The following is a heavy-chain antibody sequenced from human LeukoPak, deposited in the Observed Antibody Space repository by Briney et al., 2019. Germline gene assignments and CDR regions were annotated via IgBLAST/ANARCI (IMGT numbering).Heavy chain of an antibody. D-gene: IGHD6-13*01. J-gene: IGHJ4*02. CDR2: ISSSSSYI. V-gene: IGHV3-21*01. Sequence: GRSLRLSCAASGFTFSSYSMNWVRQAPGKGLEWVSSISSSSSYIYYADSVKGRFTISRDNAKNSLYLQMNSLRAEDTAVYYCARGPRIAAAGIDYWGQGTLVTVSS. CDR3: ARGPRIAAAGIDY. CDR1: GFTFSSYS.